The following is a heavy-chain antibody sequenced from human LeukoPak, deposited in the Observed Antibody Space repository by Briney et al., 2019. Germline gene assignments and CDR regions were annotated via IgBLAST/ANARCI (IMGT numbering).Heavy chain of an antibody. D-gene: IGHD6-13*01. CDR3: VKEVGAAVGRSSFDY. CDR2: ISWNSATI. CDR1: GFTFDDYA. Sequence: PGRSLRLSCAASGFTFDDYAMHWVRQTPGKGLEWVSHISWNSATIEYADSVKGRFTISRDNAKNSLYLQMNSLRAEDTALYYCVKEVGAAVGRSSFDYXXXGTLVAVSS. J-gene: IGHJ4*02. V-gene: IGHV3-9*01.